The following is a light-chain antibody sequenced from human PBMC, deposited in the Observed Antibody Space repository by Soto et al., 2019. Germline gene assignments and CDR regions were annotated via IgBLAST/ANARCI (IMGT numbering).Light chain of an antibody. V-gene: IGKV3-20*01. CDR3: QQYGSSHLT. CDR1: QNNENY. CDR2: GAS. Sequence: VMTQSPDSLAVSLGERATINCKSSQNNENYLAWYQQKPGQAPRLLIYGASSRATGIPDRFSGSGSGTDFTLTISRLEPEDFAVYYFQQYGSSHLTFGQGTKV. J-gene: IGKJ1*01.